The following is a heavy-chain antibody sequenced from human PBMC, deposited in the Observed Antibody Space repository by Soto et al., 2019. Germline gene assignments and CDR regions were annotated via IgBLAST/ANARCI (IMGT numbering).Heavy chain of an antibody. V-gene: IGHV4-30-4*01. CDR1: GGSISSGDYY. J-gene: IGHJ4*02. D-gene: IGHD2-21*02. CDR3: ARGAYCGGDCYPGAFDY. CDR2: IYYSGST. Sequence: LSLTCTVSGGSISSGDYYWSWIRQPPGKGLEWIGYIYYSGSTYYNPSLKSRVTISVDTSKNQFSLKLSSVTAADTAVYYCARGAYCGGDCYPGAFDYWGQGTLVTVSS.